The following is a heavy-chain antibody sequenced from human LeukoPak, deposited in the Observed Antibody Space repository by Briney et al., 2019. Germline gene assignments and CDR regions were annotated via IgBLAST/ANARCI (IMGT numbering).Heavy chain of an antibody. CDR1: GASVSGDY. CDR3: ARHPFSSPFDH. Sequence: SETLSLTCTVSGASVSGDYWSWIRQPPGKGLEWIGYIYVGGNSNYNPSLKSRVSISLDTSKNQVSLTLTSVTAADTAVYYCARHPFSSPFDHWGQGTLVAVSS. V-gene: IGHV4-59*08. CDR2: IYVGGNS. J-gene: IGHJ4*02.